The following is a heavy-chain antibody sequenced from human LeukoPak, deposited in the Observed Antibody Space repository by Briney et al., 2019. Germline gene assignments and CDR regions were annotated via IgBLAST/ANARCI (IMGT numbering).Heavy chain of an antibody. D-gene: IGHD1-26*01. J-gene: IGHJ4*02. Sequence: GESLKISCKDSGYSFTSYWIGWVRQMPGKGLEWMGIIYPGDSDTRYSPSFQGQVTISADKSISTAYLQWSSLKASDTAMYYCARLESGYSGSYYFDYWGQGTLVTVSS. CDR3: ARLESGYSGSYYFDY. CDR1: GYSFTSYW. V-gene: IGHV5-51*01. CDR2: IYPGDSDT.